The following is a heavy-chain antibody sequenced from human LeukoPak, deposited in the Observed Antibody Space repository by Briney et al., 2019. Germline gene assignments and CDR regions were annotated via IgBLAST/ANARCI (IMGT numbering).Heavy chain of an antibody. V-gene: IGHV3-9*01. CDR3: AKAQPKYCSFITCPDHYYYGMDV. CDR2: ISWSSNSI. CDR1: GFTFDDYA. Sequence: PGRSLRLSCAASGFTFDDYAMHWVRQAPGKGLEWVSGISWSSNSIDYADSVKGRFTISRDNAKNSLFLQMNSLRAEDTALYYCAKAQPKYCSFITCPDHYYYGMDVWGPGTAVTVSS. J-gene: IGHJ6*02. D-gene: IGHD2-15*01.